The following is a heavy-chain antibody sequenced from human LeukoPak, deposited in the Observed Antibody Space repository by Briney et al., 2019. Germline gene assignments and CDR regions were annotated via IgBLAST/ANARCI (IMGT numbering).Heavy chain of an antibody. CDR3: ARDGGDSSGYWFDY. Sequence: GGPLRLSCAASGFTFSSYSMNWVRQAPGKGLEWVSYISSSSCTIYYADSVKGRFTISRDNAKNSLHLQMNSLRAEDTAVYYCARDGGDSSGYWFDYWGQGTMGAVSS. V-gene: IGHV3-48*01. D-gene: IGHD3-22*01. J-gene: IGHJ4*02. CDR1: GFTFSSYS. CDR2: ISSSSCTI.